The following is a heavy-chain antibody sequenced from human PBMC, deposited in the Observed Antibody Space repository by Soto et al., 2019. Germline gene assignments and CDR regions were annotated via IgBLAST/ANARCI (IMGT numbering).Heavy chain of an antibody. D-gene: IGHD5-12*01. CDR1: GFTFSSYA. J-gene: IGHJ4*02. CDR2: ISGSGGST. V-gene: IGHV3-23*01. Sequence: GGSLRLSCAASGFTFSSYAMSWVRQAPGKGLEWVSAISGSGGSTYYADSVKGRFTISRDNSKNTLYLQMNSLRAEDTAVYYCAKAVVWSGYDEENYYFDYWGQGTLVTVSS. CDR3: AKAVVWSGYDEENYYFDY.